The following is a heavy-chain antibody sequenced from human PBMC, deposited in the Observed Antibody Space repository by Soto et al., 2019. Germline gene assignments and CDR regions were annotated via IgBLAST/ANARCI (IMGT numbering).Heavy chain of an antibody. V-gene: IGHV3-30-3*01. D-gene: IGHD6-19*01. CDR3: ARERPYSSGWYIPVGDDVGFDP. J-gene: IGHJ5*02. Sequence: GGSLRLSCAASGFTFSSYAMHWVRQAPGKGLEWVAVISYDGSNKYYADSVKGRFTISRDNSKNTLYLQMNSLRAEDTAVYYCARERPYSSGWYIPVGDDVGFDPWGQGTLVTVSS. CDR1: GFTFSSYA. CDR2: ISYDGSNK.